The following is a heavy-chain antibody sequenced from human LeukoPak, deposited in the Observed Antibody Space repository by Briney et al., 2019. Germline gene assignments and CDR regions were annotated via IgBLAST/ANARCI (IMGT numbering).Heavy chain of an antibody. CDR1: GFTVSSNY. D-gene: IGHD6-19*01. CDR3: ASIRSGWPRYLDY. V-gene: IGHV3-53*01. Sequence: GGSLRLSRAAAGFTVSSNYMSWVRQAPGEVLEWGSVIYSDGTTYYANSVKGRVTISRDNSKNTLYLQMNSLRAEDTAVYYCASIRSGWPRYLDYWGQGTQVTVSS. CDR2: IYSDGTT. J-gene: IGHJ4*02.